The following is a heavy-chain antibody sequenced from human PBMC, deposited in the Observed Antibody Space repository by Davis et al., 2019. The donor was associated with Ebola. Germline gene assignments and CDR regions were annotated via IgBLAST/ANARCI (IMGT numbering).Heavy chain of an antibody. D-gene: IGHD2-15*01. CDR1: GFIFSSYV. CDR2: LGLGADT. CDR3: ARDRVVVAAIPFDS. Sequence: GESLKISCAASGFIFSSYVMSWVRQAPGKGLEWVSTLGLGADTYYADSVKGRFTISRDNAKNSLYLQMNSLRAEDTAVYYCARDRVVVAAIPFDSWGQGTLVTVSS. V-gene: IGHV3-23*01. J-gene: IGHJ4*02.